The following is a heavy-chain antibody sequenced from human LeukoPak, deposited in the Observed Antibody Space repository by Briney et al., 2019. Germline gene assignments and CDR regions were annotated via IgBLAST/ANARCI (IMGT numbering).Heavy chain of an antibody. D-gene: IGHD6-13*01. J-gene: IGHJ4*02. Sequence: GGSLRLSCAASGSTPSNYNMNWVRQAPGKGLEWVSFISDSSSHTFYSDSVKGRFTVSRDNVKNSLYLQMNSLRAEDTAIYYCARDGEGGAAAGYWGQGTLVTASS. CDR1: GSTPSNYN. V-gene: IGHV3-48*01. CDR2: ISDSSSHT. CDR3: ARDGEGGAAAGY.